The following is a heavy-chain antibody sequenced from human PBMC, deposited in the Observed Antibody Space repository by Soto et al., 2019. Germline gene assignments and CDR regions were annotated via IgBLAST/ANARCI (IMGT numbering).Heavy chain of an antibody. J-gene: IGHJ6*02. D-gene: IGHD6-6*01. CDR2: IYYSGST. CDR3: ARRRRGSYGMDV. CDR1: GGSITTYY. V-gene: IGHV4-59*01. Sequence: QVQLQESGPGLVTPSETLSLTCTVSGGSITTYYWTWIRQPPVKGLEWIGDIYYSGSTNYNSSLKSRVTISVDTSKNQLSLKVSSVTAADTAVYFCARRRRGSYGMDVWGQGTTVTVSS.